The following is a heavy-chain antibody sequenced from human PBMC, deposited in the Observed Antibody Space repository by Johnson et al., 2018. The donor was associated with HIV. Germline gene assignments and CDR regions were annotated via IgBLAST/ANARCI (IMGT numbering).Heavy chain of an antibody. CDR2: ISYDGSNK. J-gene: IGHJ3*01. D-gene: IGHD6-6*01. CDR1: GFTFSSYA. V-gene: IGHV3-30*04. CDR3: TTTSSSWYTNSYAFDV. Sequence: VQLVESGGGVVQPGRSLRLSCAASGFTFSSYAMHWVRQAPGKGLEWVALISYDGSNKYYADSVKGRFTISRDNSKNTLYLQMNSLRAEDTAVYYCTTTSSSWYTNSYAFDVWGQGTMVTVSS.